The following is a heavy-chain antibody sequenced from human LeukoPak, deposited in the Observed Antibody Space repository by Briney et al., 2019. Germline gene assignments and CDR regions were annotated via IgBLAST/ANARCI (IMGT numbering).Heavy chain of an antibody. CDR2: ISRSGDKT. Sequence: GGCLRLSCSASGFTFSNYAMTWVRQAPGQGLEWVSTISRSGDKTYYAASVKGRFTISRDNSKNTLYLQMNSLRAADTAIYYCARFCGPSTCYSGFDSWGQGTLVTVSS. J-gene: IGHJ4*02. V-gene: IGHV3-23*01. CDR3: ARFCGPSTCYSGFDS. D-gene: IGHD2-15*01. CDR1: GFTFSNYA.